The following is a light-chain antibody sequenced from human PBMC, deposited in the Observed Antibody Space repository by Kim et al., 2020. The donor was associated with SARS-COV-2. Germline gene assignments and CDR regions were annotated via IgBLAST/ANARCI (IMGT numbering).Light chain of an antibody. CDR1: QSVGSRY. J-gene: IGKJ1*01. V-gene: IGKV3-20*01. CDR2: GAS. Sequence: SPGERATLSCRASQSVGSRYLAWYQQKPGQAPRLLIYGASSRATGIPDRFSGSGSGTDFTLAISRLEPEDFAVYYCQQYFISPWTFGQGTKVDIK. CDR3: QQYFISPWT.